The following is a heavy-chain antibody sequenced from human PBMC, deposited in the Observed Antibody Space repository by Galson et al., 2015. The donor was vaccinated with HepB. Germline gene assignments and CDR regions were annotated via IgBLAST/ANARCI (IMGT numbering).Heavy chain of an antibody. J-gene: IGHJ4*02. V-gene: IGHV3-9*01. CDR1: GFTFDDYA. CDR3: AKDMTPSIAVAYY. CDR2: ISWNSGSI. Sequence: SLRLSCAASGFTFDDYAMHWVRQAPGKGLEWVSGISWNSGSIGYADSVKGRFTISRDNAKNSLYLQMDSLRAEDTALYYCAKDMTPSIAVAYYWGQGTLVTVSS. D-gene: IGHD6-19*01.